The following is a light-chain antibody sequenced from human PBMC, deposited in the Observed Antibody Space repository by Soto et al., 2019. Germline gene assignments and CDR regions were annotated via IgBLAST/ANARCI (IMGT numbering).Light chain of an antibody. V-gene: IGLV2-14*02. CDR1: SSDVGRYNL. Sequence: QSALTQPASVSGSPGQSITISCTGTSSDVGRYNLVSWYQQYPGKAPKLLIYEGSKRPSGVSNRFSGSKSGNSASLTISGLQAEDEADYYCSSYTSSITYVFGTGTKVTVL. CDR3: SSYTSSITYV. J-gene: IGLJ1*01. CDR2: EGS.